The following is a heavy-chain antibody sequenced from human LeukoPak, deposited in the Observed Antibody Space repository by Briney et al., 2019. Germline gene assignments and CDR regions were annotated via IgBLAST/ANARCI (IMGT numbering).Heavy chain of an antibody. D-gene: IGHD5-18*01. V-gene: IGHV3-9*01. Sequence: PGRSLRLSCAASGFIFDDYTMHWVRQAPGKGLEWVSGMSSKSGSTGYAESVKGRFTISRDNAKNSLYLQMNSLRAEDTAFYYCAKDMGYSYGYRFDYWGQGTLVTVSS. J-gene: IGHJ4*02. CDR1: GFIFDDYT. CDR2: MSSKSGST. CDR3: AKDMGYSYGYRFDY.